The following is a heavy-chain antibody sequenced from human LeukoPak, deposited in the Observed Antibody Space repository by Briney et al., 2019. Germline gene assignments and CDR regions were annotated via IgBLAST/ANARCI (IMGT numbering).Heavy chain of an antibody. Sequence: SETLSLTCTVSGDSISSGDYYWSWILQPAGKGLEWIGRISSSGSTNYNPSLKSRVTISVDTSKNQFSLQLSSLTPEDTAVYYCAGGSIAGRVRYFDLWGRGTLVTVSS. CDR3: AGGSIAGRVRYFDL. CDR1: GDSISSGDYY. V-gene: IGHV4-61*02. D-gene: IGHD6-6*01. CDR2: ISSSGST. J-gene: IGHJ2*01.